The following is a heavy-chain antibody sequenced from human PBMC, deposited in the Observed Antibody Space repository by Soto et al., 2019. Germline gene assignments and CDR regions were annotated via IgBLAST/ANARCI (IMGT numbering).Heavy chain of an antibody. D-gene: IGHD3-16*01. CDR2: IIPVFDKA. V-gene: IGHV1-69*01. J-gene: IGHJ3*01. Sequence: QVQLVQSGADVKKPGSSVKVSCKTSGGSFGSSAISWVRQAPAQGLEWMGEIIPVFDKANYAQNFQGRLTITADELTGTVFMELSSLSSEDTAVYFCATLRRDWGDGFDLWGVGTFVTVSS. CDR1: GGSFGSSA. CDR3: ATLRRDWGDGFDL.